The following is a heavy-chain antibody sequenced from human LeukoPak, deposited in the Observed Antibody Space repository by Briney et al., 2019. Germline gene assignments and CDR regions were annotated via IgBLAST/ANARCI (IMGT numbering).Heavy chain of an antibody. CDR2: IHTSGST. J-gene: IGHJ3*02. CDR3: ARVRRYYDILTGYSADAFDI. V-gene: IGHV4-4*07. Sequence: PSETLSLTCTVSGGSISSYYWSWIRQPAGKGLEWIGRIHTSGSTNYNPSLKSRVTLSVDTSKNQFSLKLSSVTAADTAVYYCARVRRYYDILTGYSADAFDIWGQGTMVTVSS. D-gene: IGHD3-9*01. CDR1: GGSISSYY.